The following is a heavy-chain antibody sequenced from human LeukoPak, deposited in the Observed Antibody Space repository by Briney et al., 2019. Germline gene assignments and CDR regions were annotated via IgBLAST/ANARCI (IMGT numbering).Heavy chain of an antibody. V-gene: IGHV1-69*02. CDR2: IIPILGIA. D-gene: IGHD3-10*01. CDR1: GGTFSSYT. J-gene: IGHJ4*02. Sequence: SVKVSCKASGGTFSSYTISWVRQAPGQGLEWMGRIIPILGIANYAQKFQGRVTITADKSTSTAYMEVSSLRSEDTAVYYCATNYYGSGSYTYYFDYWGQGTLVTVSS. CDR3: ATNYYGSGSYTYYFDY.